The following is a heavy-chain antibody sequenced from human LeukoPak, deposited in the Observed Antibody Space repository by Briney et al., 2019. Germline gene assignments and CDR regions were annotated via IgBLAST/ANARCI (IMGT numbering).Heavy chain of an antibody. J-gene: IGHJ6*03. CDR2: IYTSGST. D-gene: IGHD6-19*01. CDR1: GGSISSYY. V-gene: IGHV4-4*07. CDR3: AREGQWLVRGYYYMDV. Sequence: PSETLSLTCTVSGGSISSYYWSWIRQPAGKGLEWIGRIYTSGSTNYNPSLKSRVTMSVDTSKNQFSLKLSSVTAVDTAVYYRAREGQWLVRGYYYMDVWGKGTTVTVSS.